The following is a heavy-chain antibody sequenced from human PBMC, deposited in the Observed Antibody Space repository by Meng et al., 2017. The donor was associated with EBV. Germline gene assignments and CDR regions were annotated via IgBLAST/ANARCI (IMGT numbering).Heavy chain of an antibody. CDR3: AKGADLAAAGTFWFDP. D-gene: IGHD6-13*01. Sequence: QGRLVQRGAEVKKPGASVKVSCKASGYTFTGYYMHWVRQAPGQGLEWMGRINPNSGGTNYAQKFQGRVTMTRDTSIITAYMELSRLRSDDTAAYYCAKGADLAAAGTFWFDPWGQGTLVTVSS. CDR2: INPNSGGT. CDR1: GYTFTGYY. V-gene: IGHV1-2*06. J-gene: IGHJ5*02.